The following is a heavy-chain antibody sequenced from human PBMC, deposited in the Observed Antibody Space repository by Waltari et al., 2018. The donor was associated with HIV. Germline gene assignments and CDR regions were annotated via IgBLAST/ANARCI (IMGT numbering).Heavy chain of an antibody. V-gene: IGHV3-23*04. CDR2: TGGAGDDA. J-gene: IGHJ3*02. Sequence: EGELVESGGGLDLLGGSRGLLCAGTGSIFGAYARSWVRQAPGKGLAWVSSTGGAGDDAYYADSVKGRFTISRDHSKKTLHLQMNSLRAEDTAVYYCAKDHFARNSLWDAFDIWGQGTMVTVSS. CDR3: AKDHFARNSLWDAFDI. CDR1: GSIFGAYA. D-gene: IGHD2-21*01.